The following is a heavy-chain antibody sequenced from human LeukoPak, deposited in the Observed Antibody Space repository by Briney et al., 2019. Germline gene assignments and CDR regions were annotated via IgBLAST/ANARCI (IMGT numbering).Heavy chain of an antibody. Sequence: GGSLRLSCAASGFTFSSYGMHWVRQAPGKGLEWVAVISYDGSNKYYADSVKGRFTISRDNSKNTLYLQMNSLRAEDTAVYYCAKASGIYSYYFDYWGQGTLVTVSS. D-gene: IGHD1-14*01. J-gene: IGHJ4*02. CDR2: ISYDGSNK. CDR1: GFTFSSYG. CDR3: AKASGIYSYYFDY. V-gene: IGHV3-30*18.